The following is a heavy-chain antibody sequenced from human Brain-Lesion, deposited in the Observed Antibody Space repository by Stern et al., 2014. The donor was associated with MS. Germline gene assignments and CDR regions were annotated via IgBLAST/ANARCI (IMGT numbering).Heavy chain of an antibody. D-gene: IGHD1-26*01. V-gene: IGHV4-39*01. Sequence: QVQLVESGPGLVKPSETLSLTCTVSGGSITSSSYYWGWIRQPPGRGLEYIGTVYYTGSTFYDPSLKSRVTLSVDTSKNQVALTLPSVTAADTAVYYCVRPDIMGTIWNWGQGTLVTVSS. CDR1: GGSITSSSYY. CDR2: VYYTGST. J-gene: IGHJ4*02. CDR3: VRPDIMGTIWN.